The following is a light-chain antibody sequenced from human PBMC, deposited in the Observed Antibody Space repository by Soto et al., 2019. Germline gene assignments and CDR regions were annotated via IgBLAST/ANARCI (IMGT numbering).Light chain of an antibody. CDR2: GAS. CDR3: QQYNKWPLT. CDR1: QSISSK. Sequence: IVMTQSPATLSVSPGERATLSCRASQSISSKLAWYQQKPGQAPRLLIYGASTRATGIPVRFSGSGSGTEFTLTISSLQSEDCAVYYCQQYNKWPLTFGGRTKVDNK. J-gene: IGKJ4*01. V-gene: IGKV3-15*01.